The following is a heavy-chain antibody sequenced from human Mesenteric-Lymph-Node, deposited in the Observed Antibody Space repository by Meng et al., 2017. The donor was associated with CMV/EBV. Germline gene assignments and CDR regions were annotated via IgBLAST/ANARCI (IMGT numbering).Heavy chain of an antibody. J-gene: IGHJ5*02. CDR1: GFTFSIYS. CDR3: ARAVPEDR. CDR2: ISSSGDFI. D-gene: IGHD6-6*01. Sequence: GESLKISCAASGFTFSIYSMNWVRQAPGKGLEWVSFISSSGDFIYYADSVRGRFTISRDHAENSLYLQMNSLRVEDTAVYYCARAVPEDRWGQGTLVTISS. V-gene: IGHV3-21*06.